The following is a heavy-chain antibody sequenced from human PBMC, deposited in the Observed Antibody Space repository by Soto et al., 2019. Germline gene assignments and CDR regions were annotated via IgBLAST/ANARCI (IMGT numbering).Heavy chain of an antibody. CDR1: GFTFSSYG. J-gene: IGHJ4*02. V-gene: IGHV3-30*18. CDR2: ISYDGSNK. CDR3: AKDLLVVGATPAYY. D-gene: IGHD1-26*01. Sequence: PGVSLRLSFAASGFTFSSYGMHWVRQAPGKGLEWVAVISYDGSNKYYADSVKGRFTISRDNSKNTLYLQMNSLRAEDTAVYYCAKDLLVVGATPAYYWGQGTLVTVSS.